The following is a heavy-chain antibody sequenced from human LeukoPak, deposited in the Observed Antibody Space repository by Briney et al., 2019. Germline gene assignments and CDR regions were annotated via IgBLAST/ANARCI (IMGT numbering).Heavy chain of an antibody. D-gene: IGHD5-24*01. V-gene: IGHV1-2*02. J-gene: IGHJ3*02. CDR3: AREGDGYSHLDAFDI. CDR2: INPNSGGT. CDR1: GYTFTGYY. Sequence: ASVKVSCKASGYTFTGYYMHWVRQAPGEGLEWMGWINPNSGGTNYAQTFQGRVTMTRDTSISTAYMELSRLRSDDTAVYYCAREGDGYSHLDAFDIWGQGTMVTVSS.